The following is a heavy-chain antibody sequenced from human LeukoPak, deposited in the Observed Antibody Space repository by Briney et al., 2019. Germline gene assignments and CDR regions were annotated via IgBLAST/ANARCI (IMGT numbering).Heavy chain of an antibody. V-gene: IGHV3-9*03. D-gene: IGHD1-20*01. J-gene: IGHJ4*02. CDR2: ISWNSGSI. CDR1: GFTFDDYA. Sequence: GGSLRLSCAASGFTFDDYAMHWVRQAPGKGLEWVSGISWNSGSIGYADSVKGRFTISRDNAKNSLYLQMNSLRAEDMALYYCARGSFGYNWNDLGNIFDHWGQGTLVTVSS. CDR3: ARGSFGYNWNDLGNIFDH.